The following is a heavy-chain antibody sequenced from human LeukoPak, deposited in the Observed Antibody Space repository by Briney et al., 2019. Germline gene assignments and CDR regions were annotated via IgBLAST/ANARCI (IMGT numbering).Heavy chain of an antibody. D-gene: IGHD5-18*01. J-gene: IGHJ4*02. V-gene: IGHV3-7*01. CDR1: GFIFSSYW. Sequence: GGSLRLSCAASGFIFSSYWMAWVRQAPGKGLEWVANIKEDGSEKNYVDSVKGRFTISRDNAKNSLYLQMNSLRAEDTAVYYCARDAGYGYDRFDYWGQGTQVTVSS. CDR3: ARDAGYGYDRFDY. CDR2: IKEDGSEK.